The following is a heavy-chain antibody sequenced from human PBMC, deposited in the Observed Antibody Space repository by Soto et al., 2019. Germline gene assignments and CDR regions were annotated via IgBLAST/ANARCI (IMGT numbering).Heavy chain of an antibody. CDR3: ARVERGTATTVVDAFDI. CDR2: MSHSGGT. V-gene: IGHV4-34*01. J-gene: IGHJ3*02. D-gene: IGHD1-1*01. Sequence: QVQLQQWGAGLLKPSETLSLTCAVYGGFVSSGSYYWSWIRQPPGKGLEWIGEMSHSGGTHFNPALNSPVTISVDTSKNQFSLKMSSVTAADTALYYCARVERGTATTVVDAFDIWGPGTMVTVSS. CDR1: GGFVSSGSYY.